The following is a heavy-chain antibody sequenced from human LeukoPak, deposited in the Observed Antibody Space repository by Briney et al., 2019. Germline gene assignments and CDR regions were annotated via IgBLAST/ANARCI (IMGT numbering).Heavy chain of an antibody. D-gene: IGHD3-10*01. CDR2: IYHSGST. CDR1: GYSISSGYY. J-gene: IGHJ4*02. Sequence: SETLSLTCAVSGYSISSGYYWGWIRQPPGKGLEWIGSIYHSGSTYYNPSLKSRGTISVDTSKNQFSLKLSSVTAADTAVYYCARLWFGDYYFDYWGQGTLVTVSS. V-gene: IGHV4-38-2*01. CDR3: ARLWFGDYYFDY.